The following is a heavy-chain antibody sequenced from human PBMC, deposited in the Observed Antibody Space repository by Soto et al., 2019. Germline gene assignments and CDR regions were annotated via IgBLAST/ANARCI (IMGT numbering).Heavy chain of an antibody. J-gene: IGHJ4*02. CDR1: GFPFSSFS. V-gene: IGHV3-21*02. CDR2: IGRVSTYI. D-gene: IGHD3-10*01. Sequence: QLVESGGGLVKPGGSLRLSCVASGFPFSSFSLNWIRQAPGKGLEWVSSIGRVSTYIYYADSVRGRFTVSRDNAKNSVYLKLNGMTVEDSGIYYWALVTAGSGSYKIDLWGQGTLGTVSS. CDR3: ALVTAGSGSYKIDL.